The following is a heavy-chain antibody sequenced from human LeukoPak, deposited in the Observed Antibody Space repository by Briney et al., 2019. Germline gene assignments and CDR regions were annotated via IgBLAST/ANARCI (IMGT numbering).Heavy chain of an antibody. V-gene: IGHV4-61*02. J-gene: IGHJ6*03. CDR3: ARGSGSYSNYYYYMDV. CDR1: GGSISSGSYY. CDR2: IYTSGST. Sequence: PSQTLSLTCTVSGGSISSGSYYWSWIRQPAGKGLEWIGRIYTSGSTNYNPSLKSRVTISVDTSKNQFSLKLSSVTAADTAVYYCARGSGSYSNYYYYMDVWGKGTTVTVSS. D-gene: IGHD1-26*01.